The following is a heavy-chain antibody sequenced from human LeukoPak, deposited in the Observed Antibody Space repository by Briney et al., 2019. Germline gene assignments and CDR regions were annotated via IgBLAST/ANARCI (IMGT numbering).Heavy chain of an antibody. J-gene: IGHJ4*02. CDR1: GGSFSGYY. D-gene: IGHD3-3*01. V-gene: IGHV4-34*01. CDR2: INHSGST. CDR3: ARERVAPLLGIDY. Sequence: SETLSLTCAVYGGSFSGYYWSWIRQPPGKGLEWIGEINHSGSTNYNPSLKSRVTISVDTSKNQFTLKLSSVTAADTAVYYCARERVAPLLGIDYWGQGTLVTVSS.